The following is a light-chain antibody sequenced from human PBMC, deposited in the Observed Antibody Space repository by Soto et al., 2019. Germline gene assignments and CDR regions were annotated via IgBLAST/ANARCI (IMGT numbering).Light chain of an antibody. CDR2: AGS. CDR3: CSYAGSDTFAV. CDR1: RSDVGSYNL. Sequence: QAVLTQPASVSGSPGQSITISCTGTRSDVGSYNLVSWYQQYPGKAPKLIIYAGSQRPSGVSNRFSGSKSGITASLTISGLQAEDEADYYCCSYAGSDTFAVFGTGTKLTVL. J-gene: IGLJ1*01. V-gene: IGLV2-23*03.